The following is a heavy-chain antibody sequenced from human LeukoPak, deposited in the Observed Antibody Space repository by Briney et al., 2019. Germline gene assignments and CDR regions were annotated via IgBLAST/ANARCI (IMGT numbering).Heavy chain of an antibody. CDR2: IWYDGSNQ. V-gene: IGHV3-33*01. Sequence: GGSLRLSCAASGFTFSNYGMHWVRQAPGKGLEWVAVIWYDGSNQYYADSVKGRFTISRDNSKNTMYLQMTSLRAEDTAIYYCARDRYFDFWGQGTLVTVSS. J-gene: IGHJ4*01. CDR3: ARDRYFDF. CDR1: GFTFSNYG.